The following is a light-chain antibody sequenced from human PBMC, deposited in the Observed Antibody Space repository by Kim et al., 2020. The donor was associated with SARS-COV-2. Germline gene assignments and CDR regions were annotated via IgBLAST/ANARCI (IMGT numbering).Light chain of an antibody. V-gene: IGKV3D-7*01. CDR3: QQDYHLPWT. J-gene: IGKJ1*01. Sequence: PGERLTLSCRATQSVSSSYLTWYQQKPGQAPRLLIYGASTRATGIPARFSGSGSGTDFTLTISSLQPEDFAVYYCQQDYHLPWTFGQGTKVDIK. CDR2: GAS. CDR1: QSVSSSY.